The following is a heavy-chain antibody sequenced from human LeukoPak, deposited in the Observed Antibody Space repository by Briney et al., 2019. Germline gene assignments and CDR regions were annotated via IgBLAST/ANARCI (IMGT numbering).Heavy chain of an antibody. CDR1: GGSFSGYY. D-gene: IGHD3-22*01. CDR2: INHSGST. J-gene: IGHJ5*02. Sequence: SETLSLTCAVYGGSFSGYYWSWIRQPPGKGLEWIGEINHSGSTNYNPSLKSRVTISVDTSKSQFSLKLSSVTAADTAVYYCARRTPTYYYDSSGSGNWFDPWGQGTLVTVSS. V-gene: IGHV4-34*01. CDR3: ARRTPTYYYDSSGSGNWFDP.